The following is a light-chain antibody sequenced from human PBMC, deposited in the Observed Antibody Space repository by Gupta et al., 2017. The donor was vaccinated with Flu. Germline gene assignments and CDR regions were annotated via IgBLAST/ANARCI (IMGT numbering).Light chain of an antibody. CDR2: DAS. Sequence: VLSQSQATQSLSPGERATLTCRASQSVSSNLAWYQQKPGQAPRLLIYDASNRATGIPARFSGSGSGTDFTLTISNVEPEDFALYFCQHRRSWPLTFGGGTKVEIK. CDR1: QSVSSN. CDR3: QHRRSWPLT. J-gene: IGKJ4*01. V-gene: IGKV3-11*01.